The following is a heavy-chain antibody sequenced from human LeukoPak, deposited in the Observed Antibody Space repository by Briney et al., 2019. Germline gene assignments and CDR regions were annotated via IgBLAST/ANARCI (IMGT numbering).Heavy chain of an antibody. J-gene: IGHJ4*02. CDR1: GTVSLPKVLL. CDR3: ARANWGEYFDH. D-gene: IGHD7-27*01. V-gene: IGHV6-1*01. Sequence: SQTSHSPVPSPGTVSLPKVLLGTGSGSPHREALSGWEGHTTGPSDDYAVSVKSRITINPDTSKSQFSLQLNSVTPDDTAVYYCARANWGEYFDHWGQGTLVTVSS. CDR2: HTTGPSD.